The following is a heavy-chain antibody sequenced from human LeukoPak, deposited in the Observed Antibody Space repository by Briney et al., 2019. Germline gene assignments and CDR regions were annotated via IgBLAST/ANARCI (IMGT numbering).Heavy chain of an antibody. D-gene: IGHD3-10*01. V-gene: IGHV3-53*01. Sequence: GGSLRLSCAASGFTVSSNYMSWVRQAPGKGLEWVSVIYSGGSTYYADSVKGRFTISRDNSKNTLYLQVNTLRAEDTAVYYCAKSGVKGYYYYGMDVWGQGTTVTVSS. CDR2: IYSGGST. CDR1: GFTVSSNY. CDR3: AKSGVKGYYYYGMDV. J-gene: IGHJ6*02.